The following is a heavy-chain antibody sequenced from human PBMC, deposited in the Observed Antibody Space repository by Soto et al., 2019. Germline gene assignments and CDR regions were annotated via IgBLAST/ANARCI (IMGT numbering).Heavy chain of an antibody. J-gene: IGHJ4*02. Sequence: GASVKVSCKASGYTFTSYDINWVRQATGQGLEWMGWMNPNSGNTGYAQKFQGRVTMTRNTSISTAYTELSSLRSEDTAVYYCAREVLASIFGVVTESHFDYWGQGTLVTVSS. CDR1: GYTFTSYD. V-gene: IGHV1-8*01. D-gene: IGHD3-3*01. CDR2: MNPNSGNT. CDR3: AREVLASIFGVVTESHFDY.